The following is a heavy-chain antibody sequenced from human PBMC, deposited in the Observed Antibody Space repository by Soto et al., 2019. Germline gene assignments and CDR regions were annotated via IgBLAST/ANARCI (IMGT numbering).Heavy chain of an antibody. J-gene: IGHJ4*02. D-gene: IGHD2-2*03. CDR1: VASVSSSGLY. CDR3: ARGMDMAKLGY. CDR2: IHPSGNI. V-gene: IGHV4-31*03. Sequence: TLSVTCTVSVASVSSSGLYWHWNRQHPGKGLEWIGAIHPSGNIYYNPSLKSRITMSPDTSNNQFSLRLNSVTAADMAVYYCARGMDMAKLGYWGPGTLVTVSS.